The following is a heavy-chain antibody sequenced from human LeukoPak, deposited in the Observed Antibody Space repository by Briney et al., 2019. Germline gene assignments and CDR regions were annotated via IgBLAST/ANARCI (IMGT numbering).Heavy chain of an antibody. CDR1: GFTVSSNY. V-gene: IGHV3-66*01. CDR2: IYSGGST. CDR3: ARANWGHPMYYFDY. D-gene: IGHD7-27*01. J-gene: IGHJ4*02. Sequence: GGSLRLSCAASGFTVSSNYMSWVRQAPGKGLEWVSIIYSGGSTYYADSVEGRFTISRDNSKNTLYLQMNSLSAEDTAVYYCARANWGHPMYYFDYWGQGTLVTVSS.